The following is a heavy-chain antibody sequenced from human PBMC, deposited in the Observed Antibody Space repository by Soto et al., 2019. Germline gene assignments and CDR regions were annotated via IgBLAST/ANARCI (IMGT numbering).Heavy chain of an antibody. D-gene: IGHD6-13*01. J-gene: IGHJ6*02. Sequence: QVQLVQSGAEVKKPGSSVKVSCKASGGTFSSYAISWVRQAPGQGLEWMGGIIPIFGTANYAQKFQGRVTITADESTSTAYMALSSLRSEDTAVYYCARGRIAAAGTVEYYDGMDVWGQGTTVTVSS. CDR1: GGTFSSYA. CDR3: ARGRIAAAGTVEYYDGMDV. CDR2: IIPIFGTA. V-gene: IGHV1-69*01.